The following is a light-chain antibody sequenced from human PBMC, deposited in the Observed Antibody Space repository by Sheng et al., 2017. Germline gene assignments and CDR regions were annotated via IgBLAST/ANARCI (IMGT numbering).Light chain of an antibody. CDR2: GAS. J-gene: IGKJ1*01. V-gene: IGKV3-15*01. CDR1: QSVSSN. CDR3: QQYNNWPLWT. Sequence: EIVMTQSPATLSVSPGERATLSCRASQSVSSNLAWYQQKPGQAPXLLIYGASTRATGIPARFSGSGSGXEFTLTISSLQSEDFAVYYCQQYNNWPLWTFGQGTKVEIK.